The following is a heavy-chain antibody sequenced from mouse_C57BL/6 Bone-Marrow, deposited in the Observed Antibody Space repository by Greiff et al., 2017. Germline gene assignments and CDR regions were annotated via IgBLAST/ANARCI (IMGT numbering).Heavy chain of an antibody. D-gene: IGHD4-1*01. CDR1: GYAFSTYW. V-gene: IGHV1-80*01. CDR2: IYPGDGDT. Sequence: QVQLQQSGAELVKPGASVKISCKVSGYAFSTYWMNWVKQRTGKGLEWIGQIYPGDGDTNYNGKFKGKATLTADNSSSTACMQLSSLTSETSAVYFCARDWDYFDYWGRGTTLTVSS. J-gene: IGHJ2*01. CDR3: ARDWDYFDY.